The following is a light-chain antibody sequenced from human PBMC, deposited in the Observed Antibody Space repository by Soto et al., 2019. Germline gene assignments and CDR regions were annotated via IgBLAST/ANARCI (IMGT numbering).Light chain of an antibody. CDR2: AAS. V-gene: IGKV1-9*01. CDR3: QQLTSYPPIT. CDR1: QGISSY. Sequence: IQLTQSPSSLSASVGDRVTITCRASQGISSYLAWYQQKPGKAPKLLIYAASTLQSGVPSRFSGSGSGTDFTLTISILQPEDFATYYCQQLTSYPPITFGQGTRLEIK. J-gene: IGKJ5*01.